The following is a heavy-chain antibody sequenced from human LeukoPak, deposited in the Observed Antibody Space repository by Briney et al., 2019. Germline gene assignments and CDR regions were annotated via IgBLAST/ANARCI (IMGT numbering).Heavy chain of an antibody. D-gene: IGHD1-26*01. Sequence: GGSLRLSCAASGFTFDDYSMHWVRQPPGKGLEWVSGISWDSGTIAYADSVKGRFTVSRDNAKNSLYLQMNSLRADDTAFYYCAKVSGSYGTGAFDTWGQGTMVTVSS. CDR2: ISWDSGTI. CDR1: GFTFDDYS. J-gene: IGHJ3*02. CDR3: AKVSGSYGTGAFDT. V-gene: IGHV3-9*01.